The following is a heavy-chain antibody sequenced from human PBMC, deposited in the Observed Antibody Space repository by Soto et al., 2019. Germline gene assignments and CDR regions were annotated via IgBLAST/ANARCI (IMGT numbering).Heavy chain of an antibody. CDR3: ARSTNIVVAPFGY. D-gene: IGHD2-2*01. CDR1: GYSFFSHW. J-gene: IGHJ4*02. Sequence: PGESLKISCKGSGYSFFSHWIGWVRQMPGKGLEWMGIIYPGDSDTRYSPSFQGQVTISADKSISTAYLQWSSLKASDTAMYYCARSTNIVVAPFGYWGQGTMVTVSS. V-gene: IGHV5-51*01. CDR2: IYPGDSDT.